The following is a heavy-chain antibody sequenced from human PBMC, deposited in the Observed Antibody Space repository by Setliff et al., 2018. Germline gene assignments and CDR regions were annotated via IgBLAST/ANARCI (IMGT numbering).Heavy chain of an antibody. D-gene: IGHD1-20*01. J-gene: IGHJ4*02. CDR3: ASGLNWLSSTEFDY. CDR2: IYYSGST. CDR1: GGSISSSYYY. V-gene: IGHV4-39*07. Sequence: SETLSLTCTVSGGSISSSYYYWGWIRQPPGKGLEWIGSIYYSGSTYYNPSLKSRVTISLDTSKNQFSLKLTSVTAADTAVYYCASGLNWLSSTEFDYWGQGTLVTVSS.